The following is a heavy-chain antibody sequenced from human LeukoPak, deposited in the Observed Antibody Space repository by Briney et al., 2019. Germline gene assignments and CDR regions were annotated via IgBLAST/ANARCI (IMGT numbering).Heavy chain of an antibody. J-gene: IGHJ4*02. CDR3: ARGGFYCGGDCYVDY. V-gene: IGHV4-34*01. CDR2: INHSGST. CDR1: GGSFSPYY. D-gene: IGHD2-21*02. Sequence: TSETLSLTCAVYGGSFSPYYWSWIRQPPGKGLEWIGEINHSGSTNYNPSLKSRVTISVDTSKDQFSLRLSSVTAADTAVYYCARGGFYCGGDCYVDYWGQGTLVTVSS.